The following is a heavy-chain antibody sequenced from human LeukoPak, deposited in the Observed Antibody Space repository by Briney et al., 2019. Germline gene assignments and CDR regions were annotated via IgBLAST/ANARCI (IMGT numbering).Heavy chain of an antibody. D-gene: IGHD6-13*01. CDR2: IDHSGST. J-gene: IGHJ3*02. Sequence: SETLSLTCAVYGGSVSAYYWNWIRQPPGKGLEWIGEIDHSGSTNYNPSLKSRLTISVDTTKNQFSLKLSSVTAADTAVYYCARFDSSSWPGDAFDIWGQGTMVTVSS. CDR1: GGSVSAYY. V-gene: IGHV4-34*01. CDR3: ARFDSSSWPGDAFDI.